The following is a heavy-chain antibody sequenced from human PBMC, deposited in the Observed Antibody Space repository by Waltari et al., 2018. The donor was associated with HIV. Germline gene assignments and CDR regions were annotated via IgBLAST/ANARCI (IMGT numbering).Heavy chain of an antibody. D-gene: IGHD2-2*01. CDR3: ARENGSSSGLYYVMDV. CDR1: GFTFSGFG. CDR2: IWNDGSNK. V-gene: IGHV3-33*01. Sequence: QVQLVESGGGVVKPGRSLRLSCVASGFTFSGFGMHWVRQTPGKGREWIEVIWNDGSNKSYSDAVKRRFTVSRDNSKNDLYLQMNNLRVEDTSIYYCARENGSSSGLYYVMDVWGQGTTVTISS. J-gene: IGHJ6*02.